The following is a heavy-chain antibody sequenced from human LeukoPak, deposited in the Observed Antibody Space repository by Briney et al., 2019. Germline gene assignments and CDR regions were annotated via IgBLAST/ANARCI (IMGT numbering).Heavy chain of an antibody. CDR3: ARDTLEYSNSPDALDI. D-gene: IGHD4-23*01. J-gene: IGHJ3*02. CDR2: IGSSGSTV. Sequence: GGSLRPSCAASGFTFSAYEMNWVRQAPGKGLEWVSYIGSSGSTVYYADSVKGRFTISRDNAKNSLYMQMESLRDEDTAIYYCARDTLEYSNSPDALDIWGQGTMVTVSS. V-gene: IGHV3-48*03. CDR1: GFTFSAYE.